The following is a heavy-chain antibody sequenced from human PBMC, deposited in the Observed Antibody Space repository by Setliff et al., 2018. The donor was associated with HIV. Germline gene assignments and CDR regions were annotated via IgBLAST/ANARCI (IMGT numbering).Heavy chain of an antibody. CDR3: ASLNRDLVVVTALYFHH. Sequence: PGGSLRLSCATSGFTFNSYSMNWVRQAPGKGLEWVSSISSSGSTISYADSVKGRFTISRDNAKNSLFLQMNSLRAEDTAVDYCASLNRDLVVVTALYFHHWGQGTLVTVSS. CDR2: ISSSGSTI. J-gene: IGHJ1*01. D-gene: IGHD2-21*02. V-gene: IGHV3-48*04. CDR1: GFTFNSYS.